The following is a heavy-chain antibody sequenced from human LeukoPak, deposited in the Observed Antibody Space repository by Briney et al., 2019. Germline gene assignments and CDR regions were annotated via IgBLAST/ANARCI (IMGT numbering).Heavy chain of an antibody. D-gene: IGHD3-10*01. J-gene: IGHJ4*02. CDR2: ISSSGGRT. Sequence: GGSLRLSCAASGFIFRSYAMSWVRQAPGKGLEWVSGISSSGGRTYYADSVKGRFTISRDNSKNTLYLQMNSLRAEDTAVYYCARTTRYRSYGSGSSDYWGQGTLVTVSS. CDR3: ARTTRYRSYGSGSSDY. V-gene: IGHV3-23*01. CDR1: GFIFRSYA.